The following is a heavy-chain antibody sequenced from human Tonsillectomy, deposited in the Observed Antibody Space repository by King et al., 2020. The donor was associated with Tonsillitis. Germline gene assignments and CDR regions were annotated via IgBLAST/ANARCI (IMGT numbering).Heavy chain of an antibody. CDR1: GFSFSNYA. Sequence: VQLVESGGGLVQTGGSLRLSCAASGFSFSNYAMSWVRQAPGKGLEWVSGISGTGGSTYYADSVKGRFIISRDNSKNTLYVQMNSLRAEDTAVYYCAARNYYDTSGYYWYYFDYWGQGTLVTVSS. D-gene: IGHD3-22*01. CDR2: ISGTGGST. J-gene: IGHJ4*02. CDR3: AARNYYDTSGYYWYYFDY. V-gene: IGHV3-23*04.